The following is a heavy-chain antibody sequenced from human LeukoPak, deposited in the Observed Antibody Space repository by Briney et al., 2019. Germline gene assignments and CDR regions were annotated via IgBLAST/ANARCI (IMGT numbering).Heavy chain of an antibody. CDR2: INWNGGST. CDR3: ARAQTYGDSRLLLDY. D-gene: IGHD2-21*02. CDR1: GFTFDDYG. Sequence: GGSLRLSCAASGFTFDDYGMSWVRQAPGKGLEWVSGINWNGGSTGYADSVEGRFTISRDNAKNSQYLQMNSLRVEDTALYYCARAQTYGDSRLLLDYWGQGTLVTVSS. V-gene: IGHV3-20*04. J-gene: IGHJ4*02.